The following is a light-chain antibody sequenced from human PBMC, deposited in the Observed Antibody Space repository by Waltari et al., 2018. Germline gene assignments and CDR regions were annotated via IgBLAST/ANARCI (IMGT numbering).Light chain of an antibody. CDR3: YSATDNRLL. V-gene: IGLV3-27*01. CDR2: KDS. Sequence: SYELTQPSSESVSQGQTAEITCSGDVLAKGFVRWFVQRPGQAPVLIIYKDSERPSGVPEGFSGSRSGTTVTLTISGAQVEDEADYYCYSATDNRLLFGGGTKLTVL. J-gene: IGLJ2*01. CDR1: VLAKGF.